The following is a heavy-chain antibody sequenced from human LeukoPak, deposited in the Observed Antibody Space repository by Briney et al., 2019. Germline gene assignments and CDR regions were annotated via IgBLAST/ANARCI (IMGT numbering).Heavy chain of an antibody. CDR1: GFTFSSFT. J-gene: IGHJ3*02. V-gene: IGHV3-21*01. Sequence: PGGSLSLSCAASGFTFSSFTMNWVRQAPGKGLEWVSSITSSSTYMYYADSVKGRFTISRDNAKNSLYLQMNSLRAEDTAVYYCARETTSPAGSDAFDIWGQGTMVTVSS. CDR2: ITSSSTYM. CDR3: ARETTSPAGSDAFDI. D-gene: IGHD2-2*01.